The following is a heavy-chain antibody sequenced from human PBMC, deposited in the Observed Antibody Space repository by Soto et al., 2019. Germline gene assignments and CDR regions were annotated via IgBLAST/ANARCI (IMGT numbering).Heavy chain of an antibody. D-gene: IGHD1-26*01. J-gene: IGHJ4*02. V-gene: IGHV3-11*06. CDR2: ISSSSSYT. CDR3: ARYSGSYRHFDY. Sequence: SLRLSCAASGFTFSDYDMSWIRQAPGKGLEWVSYISSSSSYTNYADSVKGRFTISRDNAKNSLYLQMNSLRAEDTAVYYCARYSGSYRHFDYWGQGTLVTVSS. CDR1: GFTFSDYD.